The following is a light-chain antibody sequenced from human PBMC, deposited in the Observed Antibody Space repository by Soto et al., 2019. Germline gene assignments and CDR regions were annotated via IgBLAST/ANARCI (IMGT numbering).Light chain of an antibody. CDR1: SSSIGAGYD. CDR3: QSYDNSLRAVV. J-gene: IGLJ2*01. Sequence: QSVLTQPPSVSGAPGQRVTISCTGSSSSIGAGYDVHWYRQLPGTAPKLLIYDNSNRPSGVPDRFSGSKSGTSASLAITGLKAEDEADYYCQSYDNSLRAVVFGGGTKLTVL. V-gene: IGLV1-40*01. CDR2: DNS.